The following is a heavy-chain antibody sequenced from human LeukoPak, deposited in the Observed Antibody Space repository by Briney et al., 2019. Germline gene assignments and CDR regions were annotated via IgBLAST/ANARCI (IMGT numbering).Heavy chain of an antibody. CDR3: TTDLILLWFGELLPHYGMDV. D-gene: IGHD3-10*01. CDR1: GFTFSNDY. V-gene: IGHV3-15*01. J-gene: IGHJ6*04. CDR2: INSSGGSGTT. Sequence: GGSLRLSCAASGFTFSNDYMSWVRQAPEKGLEWVSGINSSGGSGTTDYSAPVKRRFTISRDDSKNTLYLQMNSLKTEDTAVYYCTTDLILLWFGELLPHYGMDVWGKGTTVTVSS.